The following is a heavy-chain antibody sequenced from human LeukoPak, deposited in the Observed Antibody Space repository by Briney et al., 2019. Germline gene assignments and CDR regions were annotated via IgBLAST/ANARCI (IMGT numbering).Heavy chain of an antibody. CDR3: AKDLRVIVVTYYMDV. V-gene: IGHV3-23*01. CDR2: ISGNGGST. CDR1: GFTFNSYA. J-gene: IGHJ6*03. Sequence: GGSLRLSCAASGFTFNSYAMTWGRQAPGKGLKWVSSISGNGGSTYYTTSVKGRFTISRDNSKNTLYLQMNSLRAEDTAAYYCAKDLRVIVVTYYMDVWGKGTTVTVSS. D-gene: IGHD2-2*01.